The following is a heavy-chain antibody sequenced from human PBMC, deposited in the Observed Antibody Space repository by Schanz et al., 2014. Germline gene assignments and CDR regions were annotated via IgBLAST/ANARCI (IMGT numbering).Heavy chain of an antibody. V-gene: IGHV1-18*01. D-gene: IGHD3-10*01. Sequence: QVQLVQSGSEVKKPGDSVKVSCETSGYSFTKYGINWVRQAPGQGLEWMGWISPYNGHTEYGKKFQGRFTMTTDTSTSTAYMELRNVRYDDTAVYYCVRDAGWAFGDYHGMDVWGQGTSVTVSS. CDR2: ISPYNGHT. CDR1: GYSFTKYG. CDR3: VRDAGWAFGDYHGMDV. J-gene: IGHJ6*02.